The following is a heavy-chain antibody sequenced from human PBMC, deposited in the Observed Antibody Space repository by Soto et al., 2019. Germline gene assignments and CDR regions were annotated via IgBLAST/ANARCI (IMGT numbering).Heavy chain of an antibody. Sequence: ASVKVSCKASGYTFTGYYMHWVRQAPGQGLEWMGWINPNSGGTNYAQKFQGWVTMTRDTSISTAYMELSRLRSDDTAVYYCARRASRNSGSQSCAFDIWGQGTMVTVSS. CDR1: GYTFTGYY. CDR3: ARRASRNSGSQSCAFDI. CDR2: INPNSGGT. D-gene: IGHD1-26*01. J-gene: IGHJ3*02. V-gene: IGHV1-2*04.